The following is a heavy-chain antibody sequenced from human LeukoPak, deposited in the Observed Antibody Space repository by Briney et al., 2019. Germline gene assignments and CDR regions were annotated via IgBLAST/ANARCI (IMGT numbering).Heavy chain of an antibody. CDR1: GGSISSYY. V-gene: IGHV4-59*12. CDR2: IYYSGSA. CDR3: ARENGSGSYYLSWFDP. J-gene: IGHJ5*02. Sequence: SETLSLTCTVSGGSISSYYWSWIRQPPGKGLEWIGYIYYSGSANYNPSLKSRVTISVDTSKNQFSLKLSSVTAADTAVYYCARENGSGSYYLSWFDPWGQGTLVTVSS. D-gene: IGHD3-10*01.